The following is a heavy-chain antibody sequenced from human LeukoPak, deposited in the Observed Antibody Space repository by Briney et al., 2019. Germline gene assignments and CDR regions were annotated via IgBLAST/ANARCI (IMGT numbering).Heavy chain of an antibody. J-gene: IGHJ6*02. CDR3: ARGPPPRGYSGYGYYYGMDV. V-gene: IGHV1-18*01. Sequence: ASVKDSCKASGYTFTSYGISWVRQAPGQGLEWMGWISAYNGNTNYAQKLQGRVTMTTDTSTSTAYMELRSLRSDDTAVYYCARGPPPRGYSGYGYYYGMDVWGQGTTVTVSS. CDR1: GYTFTSYG. D-gene: IGHD5-12*01. CDR2: ISAYNGNT.